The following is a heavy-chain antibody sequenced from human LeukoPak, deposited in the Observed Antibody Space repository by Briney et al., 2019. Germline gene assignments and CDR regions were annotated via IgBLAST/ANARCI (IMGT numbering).Heavy chain of an antibody. CDR1: GFTFSSYA. CDR3: AKDGWYGDYEVPLYYYYGMDV. Sequence: GGSLRLSCAASGFTFSSYAMSWVRQAPGKGLEWVSAISGSGGSTCYADSVKGRFTISRDNSKNTLYLQMNSLRAEDTAVYYCAKDGWYGDYEVPLYYYYGMDVWGQGTTVTVSS. V-gene: IGHV3-23*01. D-gene: IGHD4-17*01. J-gene: IGHJ6*02. CDR2: ISGSGGST.